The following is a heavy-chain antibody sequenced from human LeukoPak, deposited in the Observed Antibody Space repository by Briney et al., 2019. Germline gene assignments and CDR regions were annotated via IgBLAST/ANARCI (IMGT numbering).Heavy chain of an antibody. D-gene: IGHD2-2*01. CDR2: INPNSGGT. CDR3: AREEIGNCSSTSCLASRFDY. CDR1: GYTFTGYF. Sequence: GASVKVSCKASGYTFTGYFMHWVRQAPGQGLEWMGWINPNSGGTNYAQKFQGRVTMTRDTSISTAYMELSRLRSDDTAVHYCAREEIGNCSSTSCLASRFDYWGQGTLVTVSS. J-gene: IGHJ4*02. V-gene: IGHV1-2*02.